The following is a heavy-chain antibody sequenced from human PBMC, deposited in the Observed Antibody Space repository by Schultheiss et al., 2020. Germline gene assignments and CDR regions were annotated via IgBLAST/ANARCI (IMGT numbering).Heavy chain of an antibody. D-gene: IGHD3-3*01. CDR3: ARQPSQPNYDFWSTLGGDQHNWFDP. Sequence: GGSLRLSCAASGFTFSSYGMHWVRQAPGKGLEWVAVIWYDGSNKYYADSVKGRFTISRDNSKNTLYLQMGSLRAEDTAVYYCARQPSQPNYDFWSTLGGDQHNWFDPWGKGTLVNGSS. CDR1: GFTFSSYG. V-gene: IGHV3-33*01. CDR2: IWYDGSNK. J-gene: IGHJ5*02.